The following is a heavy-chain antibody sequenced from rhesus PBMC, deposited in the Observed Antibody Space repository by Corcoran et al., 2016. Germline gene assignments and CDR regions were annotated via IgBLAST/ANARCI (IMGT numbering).Heavy chain of an antibody. J-gene: IGHJ4*01. D-gene: IGHD2-21*01. V-gene: IGHV4-173*01. CDR1: GGSIRRHY. CDR3: ASPYCTGSGCYASFDY. Sequence: QLQLQESGPGLVKPSETLSLTCAVSGGSIRRHYWRWIRPPPWQGLEGSGRISGSGGSTDYNPSLKSRVTISTDTSKNQFSLKLSSVTAADTAVYYCASPYCTGSGCYASFDYWGQGVLVTVSS. CDR2: ISGSGGST.